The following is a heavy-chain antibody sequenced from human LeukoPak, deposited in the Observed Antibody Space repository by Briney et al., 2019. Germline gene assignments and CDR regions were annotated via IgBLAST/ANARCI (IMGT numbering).Heavy chain of an antibody. J-gene: IGHJ4*02. CDR2: INPNSGGT. Sequence: ASVKVSCKASGYTFTGYYMHWVRQAPGQGLEWMGWINPNSGGTNYAQKFQGWVTMTRDTSISTAYMELSRLRSDDTTVYYCARGFGTGSYYNGTVERVFDYWAREPWSPSPQ. V-gene: IGHV1-2*04. CDR3: ARGFGTGSYYNGTVERVFDY. D-gene: IGHD3-10*01. CDR1: GYTFTGYY.